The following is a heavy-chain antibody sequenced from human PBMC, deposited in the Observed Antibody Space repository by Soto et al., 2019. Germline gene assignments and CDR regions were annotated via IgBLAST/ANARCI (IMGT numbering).Heavy chain of an antibody. Sequence: SETLSLTCTVSGGSISGDYWSWIRQPPGKGLEWIGYIYNSETTNYNPSLKSRVTISIYTSKNQFSLKLTSLTATDTAVYYCARGVASVVTSYFDYWGQGTLVTVSS. CDR2: IYNSETT. CDR3: ARGVASVVTSYFDY. CDR1: GGSISGDY. J-gene: IGHJ4*02. D-gene: IGHD2-21*02. V-gene: IGHV4-59*01.